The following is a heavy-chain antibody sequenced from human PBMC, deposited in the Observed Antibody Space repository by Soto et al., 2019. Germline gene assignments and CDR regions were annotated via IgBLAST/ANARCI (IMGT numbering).Heavy chain of an antibody. D-gene: IGHD1-26*01. J-gene: IGHJ4*02. CDR1: GYTFSNYG. Sequence: QVHLVQSGPEVKKPGASAKVSCKASGYTFSNYGISWMRQVPGQGLEWMGWISAYNGETKYAQKFQRRVTMTTEISTNTAYMELGSLRSDDTAVYYCARVSGTGVGTTSYWGQGTLVTVSS. CDR3: ARVSGTGVGTTSY. CDR2: ISAYNGET. V-gene: IGHV1-18*01.